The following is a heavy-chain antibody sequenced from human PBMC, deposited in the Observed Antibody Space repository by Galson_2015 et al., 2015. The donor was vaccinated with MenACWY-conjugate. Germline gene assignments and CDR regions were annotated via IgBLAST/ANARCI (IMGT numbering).Heavy chain of an antibody. J-gene: IGHJ4*02. CDR3: AKLSGSYSDFDY. CDR1: GFTFSSYA. D-gene: IGHD1-26*01. Sequence: SLRLSCAASGFTFSSYAMSWVRQAPGKGLEWVSAISGSGGSTYYADSVKGRFTISRDNSKNTLYLQMNSLRAEDTAVYYCAKLSGSYSDFDYWGQGTLVTVSS. V-gene: IGHV3-23*01. CDR2: ISGSGGST.